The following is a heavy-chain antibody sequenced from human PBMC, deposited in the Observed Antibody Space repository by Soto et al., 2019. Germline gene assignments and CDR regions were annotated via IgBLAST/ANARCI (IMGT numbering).Heavy chain of an antibody. CDR1: GFAFDDYA. J-gene: IGHJ1*01. CDR2: INWNSGSI. D-gene: IGHD6-13*01. CDR3: VKDESINWYSGHFRH. V-gene: IGHV3-9*01. Sequence: GGSLRLSCAASGFAFDDYAMHWVRQVPGKGLEWVSGINWNSGSIGYGDSVKGRFAISRDNAKNSLHLQMNSLSAEDTAFYYCVKDESINWYSGHFRHWGQGTLVTVSS.